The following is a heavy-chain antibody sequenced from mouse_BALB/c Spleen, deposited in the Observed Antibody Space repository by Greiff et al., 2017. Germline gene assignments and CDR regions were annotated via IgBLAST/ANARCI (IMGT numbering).Heavy chain of an antibody. CDR3: ARGTTGAWFAY. CDR1: GFTFSSFG. V-gene: IGHV5-17*02. J-gene: IGHJ3*01. Sequence: DVQLVESGGGLVQPGGSRKLSCAASGFTFSSFGMHWVRQAPEKGLEWVAYISSGSSTIYYADTVKGRFTISRDNPKNTLFLQMTSLRSEDTAMYYCARGTTGAWFAYWGQGTLVTVSA. CDR2: ISSGSSTI. D-gene: IGHD1-1*01.